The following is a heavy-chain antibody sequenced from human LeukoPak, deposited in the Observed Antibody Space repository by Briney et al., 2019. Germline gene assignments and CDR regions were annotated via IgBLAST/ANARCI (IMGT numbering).Heavy chain of an antibody. CDR2: IYSTGST. V-gene: IGHV4-61*02. Sequence: SETLSLTCTVSGGSISSGGHYWSWIRQPAGKGLEYLGRIYSTGSTNYNPSLRSRVTISADTSKNQFSLKLSSVTAADTAVYYCARGRRAAGYRSSTSCYARSFDYWGQGTLVTVSS. CDR3: ARGRRAAGYRSSTSCYARSFDY. J-gene: IGHJ4*02. D-gene: IGHD2-2*01. CDR1: GGSISSGGHY.